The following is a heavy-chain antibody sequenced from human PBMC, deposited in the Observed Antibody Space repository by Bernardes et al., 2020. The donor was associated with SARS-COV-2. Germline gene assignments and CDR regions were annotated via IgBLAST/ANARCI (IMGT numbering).Heavy chain of an antibody. D-gene: IGHD3-16*02. V-gene: IGHV2-5*02. CDR1: VFALYHGGVG. Sequence: SGETLGKPTHTLTLTCPLSVFALYHGGVGVGWVRQPRGKALEWLAVMYWGDDDRYSPSLESRLAISKDTSKNQVVLTMTTMDPVDTAPYFCPRGRRLSPAAGFNSFDSWGQGMLVTVSS. CDR3: PRGRRLSPAAGFNSFDS. J-gene: IGHJ5*01. CDR2: MYWGDDD.